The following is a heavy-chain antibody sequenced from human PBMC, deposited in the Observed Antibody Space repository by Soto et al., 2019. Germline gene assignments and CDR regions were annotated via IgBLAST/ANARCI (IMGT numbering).Heavy chain of an antibody. CDR2: NKSKTDGGTT. CDR3: TTYSSGWPDKDY. V-gene: IGHV3-15*01. CDR1: EFTRRKAW. Sequence: GPLRLSCAASEFTRRKAWMSWVRQAPGKGLEWIGRNKSKTDGGTTDNAAPVKGRFTISRDDSKNTLYLQMNSLKTEDTAVYYCTTYSSGWPDKDYWGQGTLVTVSS. J-gene: IGHJ4*02. D-gene: IGHD6-19*01.